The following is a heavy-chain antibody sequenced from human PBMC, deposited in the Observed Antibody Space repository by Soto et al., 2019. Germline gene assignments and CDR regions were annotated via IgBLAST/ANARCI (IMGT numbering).Heavy chain of an antibody. Sequence: HLVQSGPEVKKPGASITVSCKTSGDTFTNFGLSWVRQATWQGLEWMGWIATYNSNRNYAQKFQGRLTLTTDTSTSTAYMELTNLVYDDTAGYYCARVVRGVVNWFDPWGQGPLVTVSS. J-gene: IGHJ5*02. CDR1: GDTFTNFG. CDR2: IATYNSNR. V-gene: IGHV1-18*01. D-gene: IGHD3-10*01. CDR3: ARVVRGVVNWFDP.